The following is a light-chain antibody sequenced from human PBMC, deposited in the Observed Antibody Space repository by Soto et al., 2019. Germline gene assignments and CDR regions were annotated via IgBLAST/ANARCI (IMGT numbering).Light chain of an antibody. CDR3: QQYNNWPPIT. V-gene: IGKV3-15*01. Sequence: IVMTQSPATLSLSPGEKATLSCRASQSISNNFAWFQQKPGQVPRLLIYGASNRATGIPARFSGSGSGTEFTLTISSLQSEDFAVYYCQQYNNWPPITFGQGTRLEIK. CDR1: QSISNN. CDR2: GAS. J-gene: IGKJ5*01.